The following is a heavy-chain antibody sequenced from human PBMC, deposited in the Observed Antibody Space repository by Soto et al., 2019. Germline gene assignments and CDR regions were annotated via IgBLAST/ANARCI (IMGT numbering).Heavy chain of an antibody. CDR1: GFTFSSYA. CDR2: ISGSGGST. V-gene: IGHV3-23*01. J-gene: IGHJ6*03. Sequence: GGSLRLSCAASGFTFSSYAMSWVRQAPGKGLEWVSAISGSGGSTYYADSVKGRFTISRDNSKNTLYLQMNSLRAEDTAVYYSAKDTIIDSSHYYYYMDVWGKGTTVTV. D-gene: IGHD3-22*01. CDR3: AKDTIIDSSHYYYYMDV.